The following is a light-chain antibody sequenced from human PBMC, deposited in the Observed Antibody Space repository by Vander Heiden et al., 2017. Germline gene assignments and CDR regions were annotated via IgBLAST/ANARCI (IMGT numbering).Light chain of an antibody. Sequence: SHELTQPPPVPVSPGQTASITCSGDKLGDKYACWYQQKPGQSPVLVIYQDSKRPSGIPERFSGSNSGNTATLTISGTQAMDEADYYCQAWDSSSVVFGGGTKLTVL. CDR1: KLGDKY. CDR3: QAWDSSSVV. J-gene: IGLJ3*02. V-gene: IGLV3-1*01. CDR2: QDS.